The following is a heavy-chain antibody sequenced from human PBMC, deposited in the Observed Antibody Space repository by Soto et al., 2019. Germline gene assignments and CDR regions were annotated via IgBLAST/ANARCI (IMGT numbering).Heavy chain of an antibody. CDR1: GFTFSDFA. CDR2: IHGDGKA. J-gene: IGHJ4*02. Sequence: EVQLLESGGALVQPGGSLRLSCADSGFTFSDFAMTWVRQAPGEGLVWVSSIHGDGKAFYLDTVEGRFTSSRDNSENTMYLQLTSLRVEDTAVYFCAKDAEPYNGKWDYLDAWVQGTLVTVAP. V-gene: IGHV3-23*01. CDR3: AKDAEPYNGKWDYLDA. D-gene: IGHD1-20*01.